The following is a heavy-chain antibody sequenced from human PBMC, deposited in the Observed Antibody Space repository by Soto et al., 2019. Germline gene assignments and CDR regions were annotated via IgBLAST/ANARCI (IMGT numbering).Heavy chain of an antibody. CDR2: IYYSGST. V-gene: IGHV4-59*08. J-gene: IGHJ4*02. D-gene: IGHD6-13*01. CDR3: ASSGYSSSWGY. CDR1: GGSISSYY. Sequence: PSETLSLTCTVSGGSISSYYWSWIRQPPGKGLEWIGYIYYSGSTNYNPSLKSRVTISVDTSKNQFSLKLSSVTAADTAVYYCASSGYSSSWGYWGQGTLVTVSS.